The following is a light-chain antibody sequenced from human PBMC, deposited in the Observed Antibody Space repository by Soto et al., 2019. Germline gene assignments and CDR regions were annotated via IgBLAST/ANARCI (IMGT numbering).Light chain of an antibody. CDR3: SSFTSSITYV. CDR2: DVT. Sequence: QSVLTQPASVSGSPGQSITISCTGTSSDVGGYNSVSWYRQDPGKAPKLLIYDVTYRPSGVSNRFSGSKSGNTASLTISGLQSEDEADYHCSSFTSSITYVFGTGTQLTVL. CDR1: SSDVGGYNS. V-gene: IGLV2-14*01. J-gene: IGLJ1*01.